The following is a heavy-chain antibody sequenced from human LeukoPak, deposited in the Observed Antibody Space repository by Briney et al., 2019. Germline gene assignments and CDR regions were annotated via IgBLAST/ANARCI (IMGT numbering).Heavy chain of an antibody. D-gene: IGHD1-1*01. CDR2: IYSDGTT. Sequence: AGGSLTLSCAASGLNLSSICMNWLRQAPGQGLEWVSVIYSDGTTYYADSVKGRFTISRDDSKNTLYLHMNSLRAEDTAVYYCARAPNWRFDHWGQGTLVTVSS. CDR1: GLNLSSIC. V-gene: IGHV3-53*01. J-gene: IGHJ4*02. CDR3: ARAPNWRFDH.